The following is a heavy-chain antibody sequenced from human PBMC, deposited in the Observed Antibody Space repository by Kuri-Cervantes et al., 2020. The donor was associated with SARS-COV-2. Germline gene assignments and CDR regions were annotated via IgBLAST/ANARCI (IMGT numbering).Heavy chain of an antibody. CDR1: GYTFTSYD. V-gene: IGHV1-8*01. D-gene: IGHD3-22*01. J-gene: IGHJ4*02. Sequence: ASVKVSCKASGYTFTSYDINWVRQATGQGLEWMGWMNPNSGNTGYAQKFQGRVTITADESTSTAYMELSSLRSEDTAVYYCARGDDSSGEAYFDYWGQGTLVTVSS. CDR2: MNPNSGNT. CDR3: ARGDDSSGEAYFDY.